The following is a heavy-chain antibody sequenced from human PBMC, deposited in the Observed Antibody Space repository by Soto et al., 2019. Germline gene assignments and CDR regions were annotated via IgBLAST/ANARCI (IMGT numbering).Heavy chain of an antibody. J-gene: IGHJ4*02. CDR2: IYYSGST. Sequence: SETLSLTCTVSGGSISSSSYYWGWIRQPPGKGLEWIGSIYYSGSTYYNPSLKSRVTISVDTSKNQFSLKLGSVTAADTAVYYCARHRWLRFAQTFDYWGQGTLVTVSS. D-gene: IGHD5-12*01. V-gene: IGHV4-39*01. CDR3: ARHRWLRFAQTFDY. CDR1: GGSISSSSYY.